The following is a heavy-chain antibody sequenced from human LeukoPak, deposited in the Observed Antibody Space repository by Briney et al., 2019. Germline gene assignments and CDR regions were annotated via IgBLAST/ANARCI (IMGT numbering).Heavy chain of an antibody. J-gene: IGHJ6*03. D-gene: IGHD1-1*01. CDR2: INHSGST. V-gene: IGHV4-34*01. Sequence: PSETLSLTCAVYGGSFSGYYWSWIRQPPGKGLEWIGEINHSGSTNYNPSLKSRVTISVDTSKNQFSLQLSSVTAADTAVYYCARALIDLEIPYYYYMDVWGKGTTVTVSS. CDR3: ARALIDLEIPYYYYMDV. CDR1: GGSFSGYY.